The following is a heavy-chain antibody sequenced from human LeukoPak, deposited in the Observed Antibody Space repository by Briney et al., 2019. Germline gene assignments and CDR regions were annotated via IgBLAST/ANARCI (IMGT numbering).Heavy chain of an antibody. V-gene: IGHV6-1*01. CDR3: TRGWEPYSSSLDY. J-gene: IGHJ4*02. CDR1: GDSVSSNSAA. D-gene: IGHD6-13*01. Sequence: SQTLSLTCAISGDSVSSNSAAWIWIRQSPSRGLEWLGRTYYRSKWYNEYATSVKSRITINPDTSKNQFSLQLNSVTPEDTAVYYCTRGWEPYSSSLDYWGQGTLVTVSS. CDR2: TYYRSKWYN.